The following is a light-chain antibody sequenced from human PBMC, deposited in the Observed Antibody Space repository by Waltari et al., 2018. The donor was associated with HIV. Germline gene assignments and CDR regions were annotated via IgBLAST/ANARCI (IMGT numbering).Light chain of an antibody. CDR1: SNDIGSSNY. CDR3: SSYTSSITYV. J-gene: IGLJ1*01. V-gene: IGLV2-14*03. Sequence: QSALTQPASVSGSPGQSITISCTGTSNDIGSSNYVPWHQRHPGEAPKLIIHDVSDRPSGISNRFSGSKSGNTASLTISGLQTEDEADYYCSSYTSSITYVFGSGTRVTVL. CDR2: DVS.